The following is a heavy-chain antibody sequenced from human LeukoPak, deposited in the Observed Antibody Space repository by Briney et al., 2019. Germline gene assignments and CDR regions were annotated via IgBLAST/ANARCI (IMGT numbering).Heavy chain of an antibody. CDR3: ARSIVGATPLFWYFDL. J-gene: IGHJ2*01. CDR2: IYYSGST. D-gene: IGHD1-26*01. CDR1: GGSIGSGGYY. V-gene: IGHV4-31*03. Sequence: SETLSLTCTVSGGSIGSGGYYWSWIRQHPGKGLEWIGYIYYSGSTYYNPSLKSRVTISVDTSKNQFSLKLSSVTAADTAVYYCARSIVGATPLFWYFDLWGRGTLVTVSS.